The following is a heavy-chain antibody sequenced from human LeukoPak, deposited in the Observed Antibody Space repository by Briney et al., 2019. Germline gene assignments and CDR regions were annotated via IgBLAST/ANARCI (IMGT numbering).Heavy chain of an antibody. CDR2: INHSGST. D-gene: IGHD6-13*01. CDR3: SSWYGAEYFQH. V-gene: IGHV4-39*07. J-gene: IGHJ1*01. Sequence: PSETLSLTCTVSGGSVSSSGYYWGWIRQPPGKGLEWIGEINHSGSTNYNPSLKSRVTISVDTSENQFSLKLSSVTAADTAVYYCSSWYGAEYFQHWGQGTLVTVSS. CDR1: GGSVSSSGYY.